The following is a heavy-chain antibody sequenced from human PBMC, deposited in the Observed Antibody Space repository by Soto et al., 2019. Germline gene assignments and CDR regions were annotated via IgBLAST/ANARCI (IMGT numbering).Heavy chain of an antibody. CDR2: IGPESGAT. CDR1: GYRFTGHY. Sequence: ASLKVSCKYSGYRFTGHYIHWLRQAPEQGPEWMGEIGPESGATRYAQKFQGRVTMTMDTSITTVYMELNNLRPDDTAIYYCGRGRSGQIVVFYWGQGTPVTVSS. CDR3: GRGRSGQIVVFY. V-gene: IGHV1-2*02. D-gene: IGHD1-26*01. J-gene: IGHJ4*02.